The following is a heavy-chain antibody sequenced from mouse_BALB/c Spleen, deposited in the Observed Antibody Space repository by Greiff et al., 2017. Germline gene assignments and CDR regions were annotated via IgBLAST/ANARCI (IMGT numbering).Heavy chain of an antibody. V-gene: IGHV10-1*02. D-gene: IGHD2-1*01. CDR1: GFTFNTYA. CDR2: IRSKSNNYAT. Sequence: EVKLMESGGGLVQPKGSLKLSCAASGFTFNTYAMNWVRQAPGKGLEWVARIRSKSNNYATYYADSVKDRFTISRDDSQSMLYLQMNNLKTEDTAMYYCVRQGNYAWYFDVWGAGTTVTVSS. J-gene: IGHJ1*01. CDR3: VRQGNYAWYFDV.